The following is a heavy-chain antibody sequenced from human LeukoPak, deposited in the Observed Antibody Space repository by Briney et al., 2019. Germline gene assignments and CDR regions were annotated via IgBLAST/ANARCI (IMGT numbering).Heavy chain of an antibody. CDR3: ASRSGLYYYYYYMDV. V-gene: IGHV3-48*03. J-gene: IGHJ6*03. Sequence: QPGGSLRLSCAASGFTFSSYEMNWVRQAPGKGLEWVSYISSSGSTIYYADSVKGRFTISRDNAKNSLYLQMNSLRAEDTAVYYCASRSGLYYYYYYMDVWGKGTTVTVSS. CDR2: ISSSGSTI. D-gene: IGHD3-3*01. CDR1: GFTFSSYE.